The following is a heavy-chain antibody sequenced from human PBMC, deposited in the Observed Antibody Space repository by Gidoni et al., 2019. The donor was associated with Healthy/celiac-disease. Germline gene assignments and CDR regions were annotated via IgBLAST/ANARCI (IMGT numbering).Heavy chain of an antibody. CDR2: IGSSSSYT. Sequence: QVQLVESGGGVVKPGGSLRLSCAAYGFTCSAYYMSWLRQAPGKGLEWFSYIGSSSSYTNYADSVKGRFTISRDNAKNSLYLQMNSLRAEDTAVYYCARDRNSSSWYDGFDYWGQGTLVTVSS. CDR1: GFTCSAYY. V-gene: IGHV3-11*05. J-gene: IGHJ4*02. D-gene: IGHD6-13*01. CDR3: ARDRNSSSWYDGFDY.